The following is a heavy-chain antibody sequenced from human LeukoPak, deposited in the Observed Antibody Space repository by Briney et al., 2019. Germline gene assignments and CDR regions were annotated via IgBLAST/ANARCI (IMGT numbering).Heavy chain of an antibody. D-gene: IGHD2-15*01. J-gene: IGHJ3*02. CDR1: GFTFDDYA. Sequence: PGGSLRLSCATSGFTFDDYAMHWVRQAPGKGPEWVSAISNSGGGTYYADFVKGRFTISRDNSKNTLYLQMNTLRADDTAVYYCAKGGGPRAFDIRGQGTMVTVSS. CDR3: AKGGGPRAFDI. CDR2: ISNSGGGT. V-gene: IGHV3-23*01.